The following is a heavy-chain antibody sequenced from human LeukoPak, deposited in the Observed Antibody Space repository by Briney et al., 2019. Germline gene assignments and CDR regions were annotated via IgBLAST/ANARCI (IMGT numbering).Heavy chain of an antibody. CDR2: INHSVST. CDR3: AREGCSSTSCYRLGY. J-gene: IGHJ4*02. V-gene: IGHV4-39*07. Sequence: SETLSLTCSVSGGSIGNNNYYWGWIRQPPGKGLEWIGEINHSVSTNYNPSLKSRVTISVDTSKNQFSLKLSSVTAADTAVYYCAREGCSSTSCYRLGYWGQGTLVTVSS. D-gene: IGHD2-2*01. CDR1: GGSIGNNNYY.